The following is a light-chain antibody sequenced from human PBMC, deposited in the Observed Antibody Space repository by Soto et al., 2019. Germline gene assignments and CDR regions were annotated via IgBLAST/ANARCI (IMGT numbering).Light chain of an antibody. CDR1: SSDIGSYSL. Sequence: QSALTQPASVSGSPGQSITLSCTGTSSDIGSYSLVSWYQQHPGKAPKLMIYEGSKRPSGISNRFSGSKSGNTASLTISGLQAEDEADYYCCSYAGRSTLVFGGGTKVTVL. V-gene: IGLV2-23*01. CDR2: EGS. CDR3: CSYAGRSTLV. J-gene: IGLJ2*01.